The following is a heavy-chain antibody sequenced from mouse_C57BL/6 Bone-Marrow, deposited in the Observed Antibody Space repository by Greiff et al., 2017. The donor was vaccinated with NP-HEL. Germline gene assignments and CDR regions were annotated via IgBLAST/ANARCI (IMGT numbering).Heavy chain of an antibody. CDR1: GYTFTDYE. J-gene: IGHJ3*01. D-gene: IGHD4-1*01. Sequence: VVESGAELVRPGASVTLSCKASGYTFTDYEMHWVKQTPVHGLEWIGAIDPETGGTAYNQKFKGKAILTADKSSSTAYMELRSLTSEDSAVYYCTRSWAWFAYWGQGTLVTVSA. CDR2: IDPETGGT. V-gene: IGHV1-15*01. CDR3: TRSWAWFAY.